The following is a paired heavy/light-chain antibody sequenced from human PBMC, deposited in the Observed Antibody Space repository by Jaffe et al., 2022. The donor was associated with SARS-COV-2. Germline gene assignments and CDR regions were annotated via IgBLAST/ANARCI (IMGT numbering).Light chain of an antibody. CDR1: QDISNY. Sequence: DIQMTQSPSSLSASVGDRVTITCQASQDISNYLNWYQQKPGKAPKLLIYDASNLETGVPSRFSGSGSGTDFTFTISSLQPEDIATYYCQQYDNLPTFGGGTKVEIK. CDR3: QQYDNLPT. V-gene: IGKV1-33*01. J-gene: IGKJ4*01. CDR2: DAS.
Heavy chain of an antibody. Sequence: EVQLVESGGGLVQPGGSLRLSCAASGFTFSSYSMNWVRQAPGKGLEWVSYISSSSSTIYYADSVKGRFTISRDNAKNSLYLQMNSLRDEDTAVYYCARDRVGSLGYCSGGSCYPDAFDIWGQGTMVTVSS. CDR1: GFTFSSYS. V-gene: IGHV3-48*02. J-gene: IGHJ3*02. CDR3: ARDRVGSLGYCSGGSCYPDAFDI. CDR2: ISSSSSTI. D-gene: IGHD2-15*01.